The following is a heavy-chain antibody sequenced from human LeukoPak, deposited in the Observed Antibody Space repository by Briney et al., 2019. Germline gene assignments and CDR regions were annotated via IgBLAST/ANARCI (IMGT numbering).Heavy chain of an antibody. CDR2: VYYSGST. V-gene: IGHV4-59*08. CDR3: ARHPFGSGHFDC. Sequence: PSETLSLTCTVSGGSIRSYYWSRIRQPPGKGLEWIGYVYYSGSTNYNPSLKSRVTISVDTSKNQFSLKLTSVTAADTAVYYCARHPFGSGHFDCWGQGTLVAVSS. CDR1: GGSIRSYY. J-gene: IGHJ4*02. D-gene: IGHD3-10*01.